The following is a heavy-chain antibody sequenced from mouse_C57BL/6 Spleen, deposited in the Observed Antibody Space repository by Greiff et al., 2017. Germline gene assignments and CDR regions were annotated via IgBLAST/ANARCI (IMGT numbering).Heavy chain of an antibody. CDR2: ISGGGGNT. Sequence: EVKVEESGGGLVKPGGSLKLSCAASGFTFSSYTMSWVRQTPEKRLEWVATISGGGGNTYYPDSVKGRFTISRDNAKNTLYLQMSSLRSEDTALYYCARLGREFAYWGQGTLVTVSA. V-gene: IGHV5-9*01. CDR3: ARLGREFAY. CDR1: GFTFSSYT. D-gene: IGHD4-1*01. J-gene: IGHJ3*01.